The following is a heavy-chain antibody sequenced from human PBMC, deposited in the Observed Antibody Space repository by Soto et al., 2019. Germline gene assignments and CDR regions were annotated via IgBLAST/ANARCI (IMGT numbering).Heavy chain of an antibody. V-gene: IGHV4-31*03. CDR3: ARGRDSSGYYYVGFDY. CDR2: IYYSGST. J-gene: IGHJ4*02. CDR1: GGSISSGGYY. D-gene: IGHD3-22*01. Sequence: QVQLQESGPGLVKPSQTLSLTCTVSGGSISSGGYYWSWIRQHPGKGLEWIGYIYYSGSTYYNPSLKSRVTISVDTSKNQFSLKLSSVTAADTAVYYCARGRDSSGYYYVGFDYWGQGTLVTVSS.